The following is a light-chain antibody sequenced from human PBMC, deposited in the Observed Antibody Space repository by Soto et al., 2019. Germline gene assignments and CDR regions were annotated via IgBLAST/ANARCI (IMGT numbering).Light chain of an antibody. Sequence: IVLTQSPVTLSFSPVERATLSFRSSQSVSSNYLAWYQQRPGQAPRLLIYGASSRPTGIPDRFSGSGSGTDFTLTIGRLEPEDFAVYYCQQYGSSPRTFGQGTKVDI. CDR1: QSVSSNY. J-gene: IGKJ1*01. V-gene: IGKV3-20*01. CDR2: GAS. CDR3: QQYGSSPRT.